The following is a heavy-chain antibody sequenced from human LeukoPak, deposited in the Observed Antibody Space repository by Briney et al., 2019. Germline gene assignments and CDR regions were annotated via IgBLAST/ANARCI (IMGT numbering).Heavy chain of an antibody. J-gene: IGHJ4*02. Sequence: GGSLRLSCAASGFTFSSYSMNWVSQAPGKWMEWISYISSSSSTIYYADSVKGRFTISRDNAKNSLYLQMNSLRDEDTAVYYCARGSSRAFDYWGQGTLATVSS. CDR1: GFTFSSYS. CDR3: ARGSSRAFDY. CDR2: ISSSSSTI. V-gene: IGHV3-48*02. D-gene: IGHD2-2*01.